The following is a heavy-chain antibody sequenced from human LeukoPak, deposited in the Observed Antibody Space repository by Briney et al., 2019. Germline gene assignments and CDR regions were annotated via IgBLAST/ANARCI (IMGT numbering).Heavy chain of an antibody. D-gene: IGHD3-10*01. V-gene: IGHV1-8*03. CDR1: GYTFTSYD. J-gene: IGHJ6*03. CDR3: ARXLRWFGEXXXXXYXXXXV. CDR2: MNPNSGNT. Sequence: ASVKVSCKAFGYTFTSYDINWVRQATGQGLEWMGWMNPNSGNTGYAQKFQGRVTITRNTSISTAYMELSSLRSEDTAVYYCARXLRWFGEXXXXXYXXXXVXGKGTTVTVSS.